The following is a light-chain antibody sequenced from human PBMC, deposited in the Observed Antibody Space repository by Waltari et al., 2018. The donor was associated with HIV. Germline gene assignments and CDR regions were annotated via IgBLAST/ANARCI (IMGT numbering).Light chain of an antibody. CDR3: QQANSIPLT. V-gene: IGKV1-12*01. Sequence: DIHVTPSSSSASALSGGRVTIPCRASQDVSNWLAWYQQKPGTAPKLLIYGASTLQSGVPSRFSGSGSGTDFTLTISSLQAEDFATYYCQQANSIPLTFGGGTKVESK. J-gene: IGKJ4*01. CDR1: QDVSNW. CDR2: GAS.